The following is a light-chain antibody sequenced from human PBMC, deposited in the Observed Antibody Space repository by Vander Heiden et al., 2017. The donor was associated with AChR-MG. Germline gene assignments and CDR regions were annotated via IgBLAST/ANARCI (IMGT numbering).Light chain of an antibody. J-gene: IGLJ3*02. V-gene: IGLV3-21*04. CDR2: YDS. Sequence: SYVLTQPPSVSVAPGKPARITCGGDNLGSKTVHWYQQKPGQAPVLVMYYDSDRPSGIPERFSGSNSGNTATLTISRVEAGDEADYHCQVWDSTIDHVVFGGGTKLTVL. CDR1: NLGSKT. CDR3: QVWDSTIDHVV.